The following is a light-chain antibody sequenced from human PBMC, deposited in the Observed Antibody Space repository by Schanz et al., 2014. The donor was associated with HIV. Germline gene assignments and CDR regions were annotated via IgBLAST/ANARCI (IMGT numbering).Light chain of an antibody. Sequence: QSALTQPASVSGSPGQSITISCTGTSADLGAYKPASWYQQHPGKAPKLIIYDVNNRPSGVSDRFSGSKSANTASLAISGLQADDEGDYYCTSYTTNRTVAFGGGTKLTVL. V-gene: IGLV2-14*03. CDR1: SADLGAYKP. CDR2: DVN. J-gene: IGLJ3*02. CDR3: TSYTTNRTVA.